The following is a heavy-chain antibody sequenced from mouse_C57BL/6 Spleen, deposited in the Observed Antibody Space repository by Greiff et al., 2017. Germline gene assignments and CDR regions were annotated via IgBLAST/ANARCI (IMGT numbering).Heavy chain of an antibody. Sequence: VQLQQSGAELARPGASVKMSCKASGYTFTSSTMHWVKQRPGQGLEWIGYINPSSGYTKYNQKFKDKATLTADKSSSTAYMQLSSLTSEDSAVYYCARGYYGSSPGTWFAYWGQGTLVTVSA. J-gene: IGHJ3*01. CDR3: ARGYYGSSPGTWFAY. CDR2: INPSSGYT. V-gene: IGHV1-4*01. D-gene: IGHD1-1*01. CDR1: GYTFTSST.